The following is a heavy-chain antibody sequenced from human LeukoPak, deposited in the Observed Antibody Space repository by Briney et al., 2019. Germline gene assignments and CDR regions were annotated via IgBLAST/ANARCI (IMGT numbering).Heavy chain of an antibody. Sequence: GSLRLSCAVSGFTFNNYAMSWVRQPPGKGREWIGEINHSGSTNYNPSLKSRVTISVDTSKNQFSLKLSSVTAEDTAVYYCARVLDYYGSGSYGGDYWGQGTLATVSS. V-gene: IGHV4-34*01. CDR2: INHSGST. CDR3: ARVLDYYGSGSYGGDY. CDR1: GFTFNNYA. J-gene: IGHJ4*02. D-gene: IGHD3-10*01.